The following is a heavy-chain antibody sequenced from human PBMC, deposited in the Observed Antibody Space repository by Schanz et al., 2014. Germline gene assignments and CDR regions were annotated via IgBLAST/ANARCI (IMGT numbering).Heavy chain of an antibody. CDR2: ITYNGGTI. CDR1: GITFSSHS. CDR3: AKTLFPGGTQTFGN. J-gene: IGHJ4*02. V-gene: IGHV3-48*01. D-gene: IGHD2-8*02. Sequence: EVHLVESGGGLVQPGGSLRLSCAASGITFSSHSFNWVRQAPGKGLEWISYITYNGGTIYYADSAKGRFTISRDNSKSTLYVEMNSLRVEDTAVYYCAKTLFPGGTQTFGNWGRGTLVTVSS.